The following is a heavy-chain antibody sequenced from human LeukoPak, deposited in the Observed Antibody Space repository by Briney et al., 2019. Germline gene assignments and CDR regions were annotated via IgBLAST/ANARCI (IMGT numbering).Heavy chain of an antibody. V-gene: IGHV3-23*01. CDR1: GFTLSSYA. Sequence: QPGGSLRLSCAASGFTLSSYAMSWVRQAPGKGLEWVSSISASGGSTNYADSVKGRFTISRDNSKNTVYLQMNSLTAEDTAVYYCAKVMKGSETLTMVRGVIIKPAGLYYMDVWGKGTTVTVSS. CDR2: ISASGGST. J-gene: IGHJ6*03. CDR3: AKVMKGSETLTMVRGVIIKPAGLYYMDV. D-gene: IGHD3-10*01.